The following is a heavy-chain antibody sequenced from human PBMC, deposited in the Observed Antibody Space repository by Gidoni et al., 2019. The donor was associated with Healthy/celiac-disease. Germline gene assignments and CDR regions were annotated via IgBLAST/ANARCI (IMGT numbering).Heavy chain of an antibody. J-gene: IGHJ5*02. CDR1: GYTFTGYY. Sequence: QVQLVQSGAEVKKPGASVTVSCKASGYTFTGYYMHWVRQAPGQGLEWVGWINPNSGGTNYEQKCQGRVTMTRDTYISTAYMELSRLRSDDTAAYYWARDKDGEEVDPWGQGTLVTVSS. V-gene: IGHV1-2*02. CDR3: ARDKDGEEVDP. CDR2: INPNSGGT. D-gene: IGHD4-17*01.